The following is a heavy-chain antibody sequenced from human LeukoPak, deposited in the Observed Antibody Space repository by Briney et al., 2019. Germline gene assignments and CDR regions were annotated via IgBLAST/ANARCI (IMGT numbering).Heavy chain of an antibody. CDR2: IIPILGIA. CDR1: GGTFSSYA. CDR3: ARQGHYYDSSGYYRGGNWFDP. V-gene: IGHV1-69*04. Sequence: SVTVSCKASGGTFSSYAISWVRQAPGQGLEWMGRIIPILGIANYAQKFQGRVTITADKSTSTAYMELSSLRSEDTAVYYCARQGHYYDSSGYYRGGNWFDPWGQGTPVTVSS. D-gene: IGHD3-22*01. J-gene: IGHJ5*02.